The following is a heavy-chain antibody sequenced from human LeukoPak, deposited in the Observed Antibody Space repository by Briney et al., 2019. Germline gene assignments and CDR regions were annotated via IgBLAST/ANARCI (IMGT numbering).Heavy chain of an antibody. V-gene: IGHV1-2*02. CDR3: ARGYCSSTSCYWADY. Sequence: ASVKVSCKASGYTFTGYYMHWVRQAPGQGLEWMGWINPNSGGTNYAQKFQGRVTMTRDTSISTAYMELSRLRSDDTAVYYCARGYCSSTSCYWADYWGQGTLVTVSS. CDR2: INPNSGGT. CDR1: GYTFTGYY. D-gene: IGHD2-2*01. J-gene: IGHJ4*02.